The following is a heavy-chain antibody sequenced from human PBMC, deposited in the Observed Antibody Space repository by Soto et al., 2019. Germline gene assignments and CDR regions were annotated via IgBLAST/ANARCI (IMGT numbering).Heavy chain of an antibody. CDR2: IQQDGSDK. CDR1: GFMFRNYW. D-gene: IGHD2-21*01. J-gene: IGHJ5*01. Sequence: EVQLVESGGDLVQPGGSLRLSCTASGFMFRNYWMTWVRQAPGKGLEWVANIQQDGSDKNYVDSVKGRFTISRDNAKNSLYLQMNPLTAEDTAIYYCAREGDYWFDSWGQGTLVTVSS. V-gene: IGHV3-7*04. CDR3: AREGDYWFDS.